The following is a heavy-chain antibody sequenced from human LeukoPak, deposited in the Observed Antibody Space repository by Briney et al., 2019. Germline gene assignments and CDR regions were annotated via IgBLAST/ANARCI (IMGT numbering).Heavy chain of an antibody. CDR1: GGSLSSYY. J-gene: IGHJ5*02. V-gene: IGHV4-59*01. CDR2: IYYSGST. Sequence: SETLSLTCTVSGGSLSSYYWSWIRQPPGKGLEWIGYIYYSGSTNYNPSLTSRVTISVDTSKNQFSLKLSSVTAADTAVYYCARSGGYCSSTSCYDWFDPWGQGTLVTVSS. CDR3: ARSGGYCSSTSCYDWFDP. D-gene: IGHD2-2*01.